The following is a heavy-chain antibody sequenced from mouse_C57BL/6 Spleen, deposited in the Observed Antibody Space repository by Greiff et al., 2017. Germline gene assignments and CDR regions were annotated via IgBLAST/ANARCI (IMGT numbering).Heavy chain of an antibody. CDR3: TTTMVHEGFAY. V-gene: IGHV14-4*01. CDR1: GFNIKDDY. CDR2: IDPENGDT. D-gene: IGHD2-2*01. J-gene: IGHJ3*01. Sequence: EVKLVESGAELVRPGASVKLSCTASGFNIKDDYMHWVKQRPEQGLEWIGWIDPENGDTEYASKFQGKATITADTSSNTAYLQLSSLTSEDTAVYYCTTTMVHEGFAYWGQGTLVTVSA.